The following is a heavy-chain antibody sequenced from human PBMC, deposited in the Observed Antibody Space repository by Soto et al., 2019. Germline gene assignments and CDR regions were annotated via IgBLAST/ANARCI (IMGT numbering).Heavy chain of an antibody. CDR2: INHSGST. V-gene: IGHV4-34*01. CDR1: GGSFSGYY. D-gene: IGHD2-8*01. CDR3: ASLRSNNGVCSRPNAVVI. Sequence: PSETLSLTCAVYGGSFSGYYWSWIRQPPGKGLEWIGEINHSGSTNYNPSLKSRVTISVDTSKNQFSLKLSSVTAADTAVYYCASLRSNNGVCSRPNAVVIWGQGTMVTVSS. J-gene: IGHJ3*02.